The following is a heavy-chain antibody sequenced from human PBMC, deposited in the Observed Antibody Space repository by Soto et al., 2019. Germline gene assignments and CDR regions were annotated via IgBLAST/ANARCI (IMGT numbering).Heavy chain of an antibody. D-gene: IGHD2-15*01. CDR2: TRNKANSYTT. CDR3: ATLVVVAATGDY. Sequence: GGSLRLSCAASGFTFSDHYMDWVRQAPGKGLEWVGRTRNKANSYTTEYAASVKGRFTISRDDSKNSLYLQMNSLRVEDTAVYYCATLVVVAATGDYWGQGTLVTVSS. CDR1: GFTFSDHY. V-gene: IGHV3-72*01. J-gene: IGHJ4*02.